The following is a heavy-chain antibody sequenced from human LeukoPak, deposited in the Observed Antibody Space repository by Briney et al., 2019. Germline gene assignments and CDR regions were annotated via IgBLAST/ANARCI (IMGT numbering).Heavy chain of an antibody. CDR3: ARVWGYSSSELIY. CDR1: GYTFTSYD. J-gene: IGHJ4*02. Sequence: ASVKVSCKASGYTFTSYDIKWVRQATGQGLEWMGWMNPNSGNTGYAQKFQGRVTMTKNTSISTAYMELSSLRSEDTAVYYCARVWGYSSSELIYWGQGTLVTVSS. CDR2: MNPNSGNT. V-gene: IGHV1-8*01. D-gene: IGHD6-13*01.